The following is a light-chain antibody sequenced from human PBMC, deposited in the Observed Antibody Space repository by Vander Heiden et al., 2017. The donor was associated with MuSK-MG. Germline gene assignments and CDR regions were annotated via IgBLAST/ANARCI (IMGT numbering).Light chain of an antibody. Sequence: DIQMTQSPSSLSASVGDRVTITCRASQGIRNDLDWYQQKPGKAPKRLIYAASSLQSGVPSRFSGSGSGTEFTLTISSLQPEDFATYYCLQHNTYPPTFGRGTKVAIK. J-gene: IGKJ1*01. CDR1: QGIRND. CDR3: LQHNTYPPT. V-gene: IGKV1-17*01. CDR2: AAS.